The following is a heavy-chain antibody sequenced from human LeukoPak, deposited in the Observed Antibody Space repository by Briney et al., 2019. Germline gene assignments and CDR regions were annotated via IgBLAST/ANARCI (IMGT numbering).Heavy chain of an antibody. D-gene: IGHD6-19*01. CDR2: IYSDNT. J-gene: IGHJ6*03. Sequence: GGSLRLSCTVSGFTVSSNSMSWVRQAPGKGLEWVSFIYSDNTHYSDSVKGRFTISRDNSKNTLYLQMNSLRAEDTAVYYCARDLRYSSGWSASGMDVWGKGTTVTISS. V-gene: IGHV3-53*01. CDR1: GFTVSSNS. CDR3: ARDLRYSSGWSASGMDV.